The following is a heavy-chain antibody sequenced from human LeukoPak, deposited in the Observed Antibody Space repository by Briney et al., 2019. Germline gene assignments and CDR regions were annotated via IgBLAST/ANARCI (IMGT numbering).Heavy chain of an antibody. CDR3: ARLCRYCGGDCYDY. J-gene: IGHJ4*02. D-gene: IGHD2-21*02. CDR2: INAGNGNT. V-gene: IGHV1-3*01. Sequence: ASVKVSCKASGYTFTSYAMHWVRQAPGQRLEWMGWINAGNGNTKYSQKFQGRVTITRDTSASTAYMELSSLRSEDTAVYYCARLCRYCGGDCYDYWGQGTLVTVSS. CDR1: GYTFTSYA.